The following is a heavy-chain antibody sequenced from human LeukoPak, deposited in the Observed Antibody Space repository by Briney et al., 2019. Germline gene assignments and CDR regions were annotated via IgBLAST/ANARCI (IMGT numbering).Heavy chain of an antibody. CDR3: VATERWLQWDN. D-gene: IGHD5-24*01. Sequence: SETLSLTCTVSGASIRSYDWSWIGQPPGKGRKGIAFSSNSVSTNDNPPPKGRVTIPLDTSRNQLSLRLSSVIAADTAMYYCVATERWLQWDNWGQGTLVTVSS. CDR2: SSNSVST. J-gene: IGHJ4*02. CDR1: GASIRSYD. V-gene: IGHV4-4*08.